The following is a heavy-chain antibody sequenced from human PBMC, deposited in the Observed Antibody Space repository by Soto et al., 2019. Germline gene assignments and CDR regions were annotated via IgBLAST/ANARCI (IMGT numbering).Heavy chain of an antibody. CDR1: GFTFNTYG. CDR3: ARIDCTGGNGRPYAYYGLDV. D-gene: IGHD2-8*02. J-gene: IGHJ6*02. CDR2: IWYDGSIK. Sequence: QGQLVESGGGVVQPGRSLRLSCAASGFTFNTYGMHWVRQAPGKGLEWVAIIWYDGSIKYYGNSAKGRFTVSRDNSRNTLYLQMNSLRVEDTAVYYCARIDCTGGNGRPYAYYGLDVWGQGTTVTVSS. V-gene: IGHV3-33*01.